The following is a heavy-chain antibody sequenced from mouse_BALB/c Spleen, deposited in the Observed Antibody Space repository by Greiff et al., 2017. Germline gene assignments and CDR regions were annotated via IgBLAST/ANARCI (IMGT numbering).Heavy chain of an antibody. J-gene: IGHJ3*01. Sequence: EVQLQQSGAELVRSGASVKLSCTASGFNIKDYYMHWVKQRPEQGLEWIGWIDPENGDTEYAPKFQGKATMTADTSSNTAYLQLSSLTSEDTAVYYCNACLYGYEGGYAMDYWGQGTLVTVSA. CDR1: GFNIKDYY. CDR3: NACLYGYEGGYAMDY. V-gene: IGHV14-4*02. CDR2: IDPENGDT. D-gene: IGHD2-2*01.